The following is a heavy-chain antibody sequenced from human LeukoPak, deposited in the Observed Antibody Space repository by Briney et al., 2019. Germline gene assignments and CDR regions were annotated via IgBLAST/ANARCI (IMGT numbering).Heavy chain of an antibody. V-gene: IGHV3-7*04. Sequence: GGSLRLSCTASGFTFSNHWMSWVRQAPGKGLEWVANIKQDGSEKYYVDSVKGRFTISRDNAKNSLYLQMNSLRAEDTAVYYCARGGGSYYNYWGQGTLVTVSS. CDR2: IKQDGSEK. CDR1: GFTFSNHW. J-gene: IGHJ4*02. CDR3: ARGGGSYYNY. D-gene: IGHD1-26*01.